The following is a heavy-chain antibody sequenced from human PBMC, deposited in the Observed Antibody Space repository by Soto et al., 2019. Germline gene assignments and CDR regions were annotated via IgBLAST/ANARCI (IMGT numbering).Heavy chain of an antibody. Sequence: VGSLRLSCAASGFTFSSYWMSWVRQAPGKGLEWVANIKQDGSEKYYVDSVKGRFTISRDNAKNSLYLQMNSLRAEDTAVYYCARDRIAAAGLIDYWGQGTLVNVSS. V-gene: IGHV3-7*01. CDR1: GFTFSSYW. CDR3: ARDRIAAAGLIDY. J-gene: IGHJ4*02. CDR2: IKQDGSEK. D-gene: IGHD6-13*01.